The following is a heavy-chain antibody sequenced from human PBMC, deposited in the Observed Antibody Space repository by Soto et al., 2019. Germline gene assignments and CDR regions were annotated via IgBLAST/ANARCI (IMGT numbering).Heavy chain of an antibody. Sequence: EVQLVESGGGLVQPGGSLRLSCAASRFTVSDYEMHWVRQTPEKGLEWVSSIDRSGSATYYADSVKGRFTFPRDSAKNSLYLQMNSLRVEDTAVYYCARGWVDGVHFDNWGQGTLVTVSS. CDR2: IDRSGSAT. D-gene: IGHD1-1*01. V-gene: IGHV3-48*03. J-gene: IGHJ4*02. CDR3: ARGWVDGVHFDN. CDR1: RFTVSDYE.